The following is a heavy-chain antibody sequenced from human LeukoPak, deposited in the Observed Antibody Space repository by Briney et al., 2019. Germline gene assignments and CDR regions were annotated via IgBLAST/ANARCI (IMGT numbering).Heavy chain of an antibody. Sequence: ASVKVSCKTSGYSFTGYYIHWVRQAPGQGFEWLGWINPNSGGTNYAQKVQDSVSMTRDTSIHTAYMELSSLRLDDTAVYYCARGVAAAGSRLDPWGQGTLITVSS. V-gene: IGHV1-2*02. CDR3: ARGVAAAGSRLDP. J-gene: IGHJ5*02. CDR1: GYSFTGYY. CDR2: INPNSGGT. D-gene: IGHD6-13*01.